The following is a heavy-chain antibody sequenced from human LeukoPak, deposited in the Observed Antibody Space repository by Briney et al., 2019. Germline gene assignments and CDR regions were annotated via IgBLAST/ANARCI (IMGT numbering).Heavy chain of an antibody. D-gene: IGHD4-17*01. CDR2: INPSGGST. CDR3: ARDAGLTTVTDFDY. Sequence: ASVKVSCKASGYTFTSYYMHWVRQAPGQGLEWMGIINPSGGSTSYAQKFQGRVTMTTDTSTSTAYMELRSLRSDDTAVYYCARDAGLTTVTDFDYWGQGTLVTVSS. V-gene: IGHV1-46*01. CDR1: GYTFTSYY. J-gene: IGHJ4*02.